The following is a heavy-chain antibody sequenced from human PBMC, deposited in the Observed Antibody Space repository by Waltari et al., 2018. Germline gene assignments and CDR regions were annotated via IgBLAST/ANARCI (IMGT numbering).Heavy chain of an antibody. Sequence: QLQLQESGPGLVKPSGTLSLTCTVSGDSMSSSYWWNWVRQPPGKGLEWVGQIHRSGRTTYNPSLESRVTVSLDTSNNQFSLKVTSATAADTAIYYCARDRGRGLYLDSWGQGTLVTVSP. D-gene: IGHD2-15*01. J-gene: IGHJ4*02. CDR3: ARDRGRGLYLDS. CDR2: IHRSGRT. CDR1: GDSMSSSYW. V-gene: IGHV4-4*02.